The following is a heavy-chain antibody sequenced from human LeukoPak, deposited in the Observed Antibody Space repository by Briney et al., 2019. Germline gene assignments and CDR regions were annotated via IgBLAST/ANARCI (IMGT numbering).Heavy chain of an antibody. CDR3: ARGGDIVGTSRSAFDI. Sequence: GGSLRLSCVASGFTVSNNYMSWVRQAPGEGLEWVSLIYSAGNTNYADSVKGRFTISRDNSKNTLYLQMNSLRAEDTAVYYCARGGDIVGTSRSAFDIWGQGTMVTVSS. CDR1: GFTVSNNY. V-gene: IGHV3-53*01. CDR2: IYSAGNT. J-gene: IGHJ3*02. D-gene: IGHD1-26*01.